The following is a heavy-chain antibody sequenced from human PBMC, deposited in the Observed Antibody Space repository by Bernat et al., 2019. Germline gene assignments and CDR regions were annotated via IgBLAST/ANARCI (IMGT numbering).Heavy chain of an antibody. CDR1: GFTFRNYG. CDR2: IWYDGSNK. J-gene: IGHJ3*02. V-gene: IGHV3-30*19. D-gene: IGHD6-19*01. CDR3: AREMWQWLVRADAFDI. Sequence: QGRLVESGGGVVQPGTSLRLSCAASGFTFRNYGMHWVRQAPGKGLEWVAVIWYDGSNKYYADSVKGRFTISRDNSKNTLYLQMNSLRAEDTAVYYCAREMWQWLVRADAFDIWGQGTMVTVSS.